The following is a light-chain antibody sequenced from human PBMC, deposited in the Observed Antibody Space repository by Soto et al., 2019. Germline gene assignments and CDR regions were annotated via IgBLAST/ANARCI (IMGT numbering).Light chain of an antibody. Sequence: EIVLTQSPDTLSLSPGERATLSCRASQTVIHNHLAWHQQKPGQTPRLLVYGASSRATGIPARFSGSGSGTEFTLTISSLQSEDFAVYYCQQYNNWRITFGQGTRLEIK. J-gene: IGKJ5*01. CDR2: GAS. CDR3: QQYNNWRIT. V-gene: IGKV3D-15*01. CDR1: QTVIHN.